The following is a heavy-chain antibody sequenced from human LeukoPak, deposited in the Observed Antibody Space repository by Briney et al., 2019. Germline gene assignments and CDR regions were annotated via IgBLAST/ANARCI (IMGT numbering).Heavy chain of an antibody. D-gene: IGHD3-22*01. V-gene: IGHV4-31*03. Sequence: PSQTLSLTCTVSGGSISSGGYYWSWIRQHPGKGLEWIVYIYYSGSTYYNPSLKSRVTISVDTSKNQFSLKLSSVTAADTAVYYCARTMYYYDSSGSPNREDAFDIWGQGTMVTVSS. CDR3: ARTMYYYDSSGSPNREDAFDI. CDR1: GGSISSGGYY. CDR2: IYYSGST. J-gene: IGHJ3*02.